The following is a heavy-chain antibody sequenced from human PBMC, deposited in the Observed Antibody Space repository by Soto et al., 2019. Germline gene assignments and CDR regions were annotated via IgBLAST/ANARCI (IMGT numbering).Heavy chain of an antibody. CDR3: ARIAGADRRWFDP. J-gene: IGHJ5*02. CDR1: GYTFTSYG. V-gene: IGHV1-18*01. CDR2: ISVYNGNT. D-gene: IGHD1-26*01. Sequence: ASVKVSCKASGYTFTSYGISWLRQTPGQGLEWMGWISVYNGNTNYAQKLQGRVTMTTDTSTSTVYMELRSLRSDDTAVYYCARIAGADRRWFDPWGQGTLVTVSS.